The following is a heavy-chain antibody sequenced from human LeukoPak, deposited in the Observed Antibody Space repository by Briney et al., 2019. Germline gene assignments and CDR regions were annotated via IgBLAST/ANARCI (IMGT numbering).Heavy chain of an antibody. Sequence: SETLSHICTVSGGSISSYYSSWIRQPPGKGLEWIGYIYYSGSTNYNPSLKSRATISLDTSKNQFSLKLSSVTAADTAVYYCARGFVIAATVYFDYWGQGTLVTVSS. D-gene: IGHD2-15*01. CDR2: IYYSGST. CDR1: GGSISSYY. CDR3: ARGFVIAATVYFDY. V-gene: IGHV4-59*12. J-gene: IGHJ4*02.